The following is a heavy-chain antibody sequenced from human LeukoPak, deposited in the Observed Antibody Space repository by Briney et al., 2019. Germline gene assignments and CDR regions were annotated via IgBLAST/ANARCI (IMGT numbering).Heavy chain of an antibody. CDR1: GGSISSSIYY. D-gene: IGHD2-2*01. CDR2: IYYSGNT. CDR3: ARLADCSSTSCYDH. V-gene: IGHV4-39*01. Sequence: SETLSLTCTVSGGSISSSIYYWGWLRQPPGKGLEGIGSIYYSGNTYYNPSLKSRVTISVDTSKNQFSLKLKSVTAADMAVYYCARLADCSSTSCYDHWGQGTLVTVSS. J-gene: IGHJ4*02.